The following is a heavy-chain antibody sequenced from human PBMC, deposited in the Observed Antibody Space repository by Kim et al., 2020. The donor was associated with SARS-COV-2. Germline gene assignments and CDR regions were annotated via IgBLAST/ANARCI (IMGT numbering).Heavy chain of an antibody. CDR1: GGSISSSSYY. CDR3: ARVEGGSYYDRAFFDY. Sequence: SETLSLTCTVSGGSISSSSYYWGWIRQPPGKGLEWIGSIYYSGSTYYNPSLKSRVTISVDTSENQFSLKLSSVTAADTAVYYCARVEGGSYYDRAFFDYWGQGTLVTVSS. D-gene: IGHD1-26*01. V-gene: IGHV4-39*07. J-gene: IGHJ4*02. CDR2: IYYSGST.